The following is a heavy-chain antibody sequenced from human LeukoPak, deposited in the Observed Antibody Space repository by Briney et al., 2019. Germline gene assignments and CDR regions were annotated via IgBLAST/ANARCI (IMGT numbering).Heavy chain of an antibody. Sequence: PSETLSLTCTVSGGSISNYYWSWIRQPPGKGLEWIGYIYYIGSTNYNPSLKSRVTISVDTSKNQFSLKLSSVTAADTAVYYCARLVGETYYYYGMAVWGQGTTVAVSS. CDR1: GGSISNYY. J-gene: IGHJ6*02. D-gene: IGHD2-21*01. CDR2: IYYIGST. CDR3: ARLVGETYYYYGMAV. V-gene: IGHV4-59*08.